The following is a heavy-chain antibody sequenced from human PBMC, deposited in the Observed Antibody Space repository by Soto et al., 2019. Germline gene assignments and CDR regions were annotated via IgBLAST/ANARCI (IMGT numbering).Heavy chain of an antibody. D-gene: IGHD3-10*01. CDR1: GFTFSSYS. CDR2: ISTAGDT. V-gene: IGHV3-13*01. J-gene: IGHJ4*02. CDR3: ARVSTYYYGSGSSYYFDY. Sequence: GGSLRLSCAASGFTFSSYSMNWVRQAPGKGLEWVSSIISTAGDTYYPGSVKGRFTISRENAKNSLYLQMNSLRAEDTAVYYCARVSTYYYGSGSSYYFDYWGQGTLVTVSS.